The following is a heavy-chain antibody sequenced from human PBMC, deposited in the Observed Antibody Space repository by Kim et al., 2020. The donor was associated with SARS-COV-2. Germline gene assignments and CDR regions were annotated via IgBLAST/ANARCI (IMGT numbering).Heavy chain of an antibody. CDR1: GFTFSSYG. D-gene: IGHD3-22*01. Sequence: GGSLRLSCAASGFTFSSYGMHWVRQAPGKGLEWVAVISYDGSNKYYAXXXXGXXXXPXYNAXNTLYXXXNSLRAEDTXVYXCXXDXXEYYXDSSXXLHYYXG. J-gene: IGHJ6*01. CDR3: XXDXXEYYXDSSXXLHYYXG. CDR2: ISYDGSNK. V-gene: IGHV3-30*03.